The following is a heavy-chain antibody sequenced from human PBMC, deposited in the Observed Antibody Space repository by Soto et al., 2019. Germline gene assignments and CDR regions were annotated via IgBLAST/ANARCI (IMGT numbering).Heavy chain of an antibody. CDR2: ISYDGSNK. J-gene: IGHJ4*02. CDR1: GFTFSSYA. Sequence: QVQLVESGGGVVQPGRSLRLSCAASGFTFSSYAMHWVRQAPGKGLEWVAVISYDGSNKYYADSVKGRFTISRDNSKNTLYLQMNSLRAEDTAVYYCARGEGSYYRGGLDYWGQRTLVTVSS. CDR3: ARGEGSYYRGGLDY. V-gene: IGHV3-30-3*01. D-gene: IGHD1-26*01.